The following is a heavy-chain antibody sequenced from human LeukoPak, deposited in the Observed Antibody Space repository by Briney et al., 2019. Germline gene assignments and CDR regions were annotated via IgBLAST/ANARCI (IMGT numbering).Heavy chain of an antibody. J-gene: IGHJ4*02. CDR2: INPSGGST. D-gene: IGHD6-13*01. Sequence: ASVKVSCKASGYTFTSYYMHWVRQAPGQGLEWMGIINPSGGSTSYAQKFQCRVTMTRDTSTSTVYIELSSLRSEDTAVYYCARDGSKSGVAAAPNYYFDYWGQGTLVTVSS. CDR3: ARDGSKSGVAAAPNYYFDY. CDR1: GYTFTSYY. V-gene: IGHV1-46*01.